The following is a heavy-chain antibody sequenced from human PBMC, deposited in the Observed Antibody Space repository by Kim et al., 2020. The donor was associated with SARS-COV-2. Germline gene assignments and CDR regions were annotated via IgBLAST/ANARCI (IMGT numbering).Heavy chain of an antibody. V-gene: IGHV4-31*03. CDR3: ASAMGITIFGVVIVNWLEP. CDR2: VYYSGST. J-gene: IGHJ5*02. Sequence: SETLSLTCTVSGGSISSGGYYWSWIRQHPGKGLEWIGYVYYSGSTYYNPSLKSRVTISVDTSKNQFSLKLSSVTAADTAVYYCASAMGITIFGVVIVNWLEPWGQGTLVTVSS. CDR1: GGSISSGGYY. D-gene: IGHD3-3*01.